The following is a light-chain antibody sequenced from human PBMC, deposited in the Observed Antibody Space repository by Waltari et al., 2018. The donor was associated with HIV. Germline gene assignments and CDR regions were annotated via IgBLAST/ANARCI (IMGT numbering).Light chain of an antibody. V-gene: IGLV1-44*01. J-gene: IGLJ1*01. CDR1: SSNIGSNS. CDR2: GDY. Sequence: QSVLTQPPSASGTPGQRVTISCSGSSSNIGSNSVNWYQQLPGTAPKLLIYGDYQRPSGVPDRCSGSKSGTSASLAISGPQSEDEAVYFCAAWDDSLNGYVFGAGTKVTVL. CDR3: AAWDDSLNGYV.